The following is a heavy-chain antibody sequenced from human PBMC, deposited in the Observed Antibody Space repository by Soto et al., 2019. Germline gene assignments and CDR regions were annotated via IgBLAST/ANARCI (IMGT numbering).Heavy chain of an antibody. J-gene: IGHJ4*02. CDR1: GFTFSDYY. Sequence: GGSLRLSCAAAGFTFSDYYMSWIRQAPGKGLEWVSYISSCGTTIYHADSVKGRFTISRDNAKNSQYLQMSRQRAEDTAVYYCAREPLRTGDYWGQGTLVTVSS. CDR2: ISSCGTTI. CDR3: AREPLRTGDY. D-gene: IGHD3-3*01. V-gene: IGHV3-11*01.